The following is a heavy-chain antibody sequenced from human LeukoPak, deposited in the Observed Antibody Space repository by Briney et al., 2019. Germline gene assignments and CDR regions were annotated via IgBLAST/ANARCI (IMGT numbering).Heavy chain of an antibody. CDR3: AKTLATGGGSYNMDV. Sequence: LTGGSLRLSCAASGFTFSNYAMSWVRQAPGKGLEWVSAISGSGGSTYYADSVKGRFTISRDNSKNTLFLQMSSLRAEDTALYYCAKTLATGGGSYNMDVWGQGTTVTVS. J-gene: IGHJ6*02. CDR2: ISGSGGST. V-gene: IGHV3-23*01. D-gene: IGHD2-8*02. CDR1: GFTFSNYA.